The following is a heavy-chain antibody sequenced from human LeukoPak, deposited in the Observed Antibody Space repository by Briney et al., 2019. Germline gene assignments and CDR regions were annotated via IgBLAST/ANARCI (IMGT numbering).Heavy chain of an antibody. D-gene: IGHD5-12*01. CDR1: GFTFNRDG. V-gene: IGHV3-30*03. CDR3: ARGGYDYDYFDY. J-gene: IGHJ4*02. Sequence: PGRSLRLSCAASGFTFNRDGMHWVRQAPGKGLEWVAVISNDGSNKYYADSVKGRFTTSRDNSKNTLYLQMNSLRAEDTAVYYCARGGYDYDYFDYWGQGTLVTVSS. CDR2: ISNDGSNK.